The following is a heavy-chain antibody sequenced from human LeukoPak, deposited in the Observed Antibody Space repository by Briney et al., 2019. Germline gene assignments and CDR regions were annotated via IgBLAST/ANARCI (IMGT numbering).Heavy chain of an antibody. CDR3: ARGGSSGWAYNWFDP. V-gene: IGHV4-59*12. CDR2: IYYSGST. D-gene: IGHD6-19*01. J-gene: IGHJ5*02. Sequence: PSETLSLTCTVSGGSISSYYWSWIRQPPGKGLEWIGYIYYSGSTNYNPSLKSRVTISVDTSKNQFSLKLSSVTAADTAVYYCARGGSSGWAYNWFDPWGQGTLVTVSS. CDR1: GGSISSYY.